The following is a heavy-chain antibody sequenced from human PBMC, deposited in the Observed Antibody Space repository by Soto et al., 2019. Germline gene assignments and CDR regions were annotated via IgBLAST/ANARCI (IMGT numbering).Heavy chain of an antibody. CDR1: GYTFTSYA. Sequence: QVQLVQSGAEEKKPGASVKVSCKASGYTFTSYAMHWVRQAPGQRLEWMGWINACNGNTKYSQKFQGRVTLTRDTSASTAYMELSSLRSEDTAVYYCASESYGGEFDYWGQGTLVTVSS. CDR2: INACNGNT. J-gene: IGHJ4*02. CDR3: ASESYGGEFDY. D-gene: IGHD4-17*01. V-gene: IGHV1-3*05.